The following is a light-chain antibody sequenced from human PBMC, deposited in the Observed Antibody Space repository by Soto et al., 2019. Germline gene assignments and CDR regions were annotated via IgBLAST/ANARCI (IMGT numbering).Light chain of an antibody. CDR2: EVS. V-gene: IGLV2-14*01. CDR1: SSDVGGYNY. J-gene: IGLJ1*01. CDR3: ISYTDDNTVYV. Sequence: QSVLTQPASVSGSPGQSITISCTGTSSDVGGYNYVPWYQQHPGKAPKLMIYEVSNRPSGISNRFSGSKSGNTASLTISGLQAEDEADYHCISYTDDNTVYVFGNGTKVTV.